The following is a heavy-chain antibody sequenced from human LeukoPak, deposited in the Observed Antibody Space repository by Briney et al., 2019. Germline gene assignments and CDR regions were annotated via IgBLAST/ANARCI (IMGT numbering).Heavy chain of an antibody. CDR1: GFTFSSYW. J-gene: IGHJ4*02. CDR2: IKQDGSEK. V-gene: IGHV3-7*01. CDR3: ARAPATRMRATTYYFDY. D-gene: IGHD5-24*01. Sequence: PGGSLRLSCAASGFTFSSYWMSWVRQAPGKGLEWVANIKQDGSEKYYVDSVKGRFTISRDNAKNSLYLQMNSLRAEDTAVYYCARAPATRMRATTYYFDYWGQGTLVTVSS.